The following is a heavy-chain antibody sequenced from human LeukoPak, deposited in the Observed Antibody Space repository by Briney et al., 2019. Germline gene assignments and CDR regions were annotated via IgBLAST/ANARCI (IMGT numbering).Heavy chain of an antibody. CDR1: GFTLSGYG. D-gene: IGHD3-10*01. J-gene: IGHJ4*02. CDR3: ARENTMVRGVTLYYFDY. V-gene: IGHV3-33*01. CDR2: IWFDGSKK. Sequence: PGRSLRFSCVASGFTLSGYGIHWVRQAPGKGLEWVAVIWFDGSKKYYADSVKGRFTISRDNSKNTLYLQMNSLRAEDTAVYYCARENTMVRGVTLYYFDYWGQGTLVTVSS.